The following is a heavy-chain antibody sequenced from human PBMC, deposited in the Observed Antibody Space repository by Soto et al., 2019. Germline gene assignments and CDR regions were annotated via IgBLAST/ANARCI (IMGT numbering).Heavy chain of an antibody. V-gene: IGHV3-30*18. D-gene: IGHD2-15*01. CDR3: ANGYCSGGSCYSDCDY. J-gene: IGHJ4*02. CDR1: AFTFSSYG. CDR2: ISYDGSNK. Sequence: QVQLVESGGGVVQPGRSLRLSCAASAFTFSSYGMHWVRQAPGKGLEWVAVISYDGSNKYYADSVKGRFTILRDNSKNTLYLQMNSLRAEDTAVYYCANGYCSGGSCYSDCDYWGQGTLVTVSS.